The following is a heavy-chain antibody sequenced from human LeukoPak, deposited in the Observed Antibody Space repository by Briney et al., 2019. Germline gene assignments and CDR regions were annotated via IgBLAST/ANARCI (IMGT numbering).Heavy chain of an antibody. V-gene: IGHV3-30*02. Sequence: GGSLRLSSAASGFTFSSYGLHWVRQGQGKGREWGAFIRYEGSNKYYADSVKGRFTISRDNSKNTLYLQMNSLRADDTAVYYCARGDGYNRRVYYYYYMDVWGKGTTVTVSS. CDR2: IRYEGSNK. CDR3: ARGDGYNRRVYYYYYMDV. J-gene: IGHJ6*03. CDR1: GFTFSSYG. D-gene: IGHD5-24*01.